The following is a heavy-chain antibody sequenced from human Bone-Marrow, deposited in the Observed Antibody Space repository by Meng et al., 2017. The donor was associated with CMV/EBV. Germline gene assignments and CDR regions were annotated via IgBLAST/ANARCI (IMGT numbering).Heavy chain of an antibody. Sequence: GESLKISCAASGFTFSSYGMHWVRQAPGKGLEWVAFIRFDGSNKYYADSVKGRFTISRDNSKNTLYVQMNSLRAEDTAVYYCAKTGGYYLYYFDYWGQGTLVTVSS. CDR1: GFTFSSYG. CDR2: IRFDGSNK. V-gene: IGHV3-30*02. J-gene: IGHJ4*01. CDR3: AKTGGYYLYYFDY. D-gene: IGHD3-22*01.